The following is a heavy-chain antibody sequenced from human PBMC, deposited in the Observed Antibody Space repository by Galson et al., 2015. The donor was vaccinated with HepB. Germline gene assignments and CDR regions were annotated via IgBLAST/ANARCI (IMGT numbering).Heavy chain of an antibody. Sequence: SLRLSCAASGFTFSTYAMNWVRQAPGKGLEWVSVISGDTAKIFHADSVKGRFTISRDNSMNTVYLQMDSLRAEDTAVYYCAKGGNWDSRYFGYWGQGSLVTVS. J-gene: IGHJ4*02. D-gene: IGHD7-27*01. V-gene: IGHV3-23*01. CDR1: GFTFSTYA. CDR3: AKGGNWDSRYFGY. CDR2: ISGDTAKI.